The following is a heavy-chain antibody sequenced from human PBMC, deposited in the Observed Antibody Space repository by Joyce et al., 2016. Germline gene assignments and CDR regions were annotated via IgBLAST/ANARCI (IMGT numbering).Heavy chain of an antibody. V-gene: IGHV4-38-2*01. D-gene: IGHD5-18*01. CDR1: GLSFDLHSF. J-gene: IGHJ2*01. CDR2: VYLQGST. CDR3: ARRPYNVHTPLGSDWYFDL. Sequence: QVQLQESGPGLMKPSETLSLTCGVSGLSFDLHSFWGWIRQPPGKGLEWIGNVYLQGSTHYSPSLKSRVTISMDTSKNQFSLNLNSLTAADTAVYFCARRPYNVHTPLGSDWYFDLWGRGTLVTVSS.